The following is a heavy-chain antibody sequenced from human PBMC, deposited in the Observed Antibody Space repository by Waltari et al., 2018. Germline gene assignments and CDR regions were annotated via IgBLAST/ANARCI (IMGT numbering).Heavy chain of an antibody. CDR3: ARPHDYGDYPVFDY. Sequence: EVQLVESGGGLVQPGGSLSLSCAASGFTFSSYSMNWVRKAPGKGLEWVSYISSSSSTIYYADSVKGRFTISRDNAKNSLYLQMNSLRAEDTAVYYCARPHDYGDYPVFDYWGQGTLVTVSS. V-gene: IGHV3-48*04. J-gene: IGHJ4*02. CDR1: GFTFSSYS. D-gene: IGHD4-17*01. CDR2: ISSSSSTI.